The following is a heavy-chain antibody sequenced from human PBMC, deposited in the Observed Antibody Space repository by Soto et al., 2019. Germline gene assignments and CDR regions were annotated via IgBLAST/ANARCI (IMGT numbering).Heavy chain of an antibody. V-gene: IGHV4-31*03. CDR1: GGSISSGGYY. D-gene: IGHD1-26*01. J-gene: IGHJ4*02. Sequence: QVQLQESGPGLVKPSQTLSLTCTVSGGSISSGGYYWSWIRQHPGKGLEWIGYIYYSGSTYYNPSLKSRVTISVDTSKNPFSLKLSSVTAADTAVYYCARAGWELLREYYFDNWGQGTLVTVSS. CDR2: IYYSGST. CDR3: ARAGWELLREYYFDN.